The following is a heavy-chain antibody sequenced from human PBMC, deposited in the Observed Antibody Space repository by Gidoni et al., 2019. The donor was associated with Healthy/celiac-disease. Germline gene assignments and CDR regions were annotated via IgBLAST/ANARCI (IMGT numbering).Heavy chain of an antibody. CDR2: IDPSDSYT. CDR3: ARLIAVAGEIWYFDL. D-gene: IGHD6-19*01. CDR1: GYSFTSSW. Sequence: EVQLVQSGAEVKKPGESLRISCKGSGYSFTSSWISWVRQMPGKGLEWMGRIDPSDSYTNYSPAFQGHVTISADKSISTAYLQWSSLKASDTAMYYCARLIAVAGEIWYFDLWGRGTLVTVSS. V-gene: IGHV5-10-1*03. J-gene: IGHJ2*01.